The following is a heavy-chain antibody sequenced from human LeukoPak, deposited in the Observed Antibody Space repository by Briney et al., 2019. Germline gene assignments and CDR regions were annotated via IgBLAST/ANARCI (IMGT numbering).Heavy chain of an antibody. CDR3: ARLLLWFGELYPYFDY. CDR1: GVSISSYY. J-gene: IGHJ4*02. D-gene: IGHD3-10*01. Sequence: SETLSLTCTVSGVSISSYYWSWIRQPPGKGLEWIGYIYYSGSINYNPSLKSRVTISVDTSKNQFSLKLSSVTAADTAVYYCARLLLWFGELYPYFDYWGQGTLVTVSS. V-gene: IGHV4-59*08. CDR2: IYYSGSI.